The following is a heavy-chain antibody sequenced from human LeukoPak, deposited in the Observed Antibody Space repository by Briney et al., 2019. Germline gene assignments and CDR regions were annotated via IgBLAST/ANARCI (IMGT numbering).Heavy chain of an antibody. CDR1: GFTFSSYG. J-gene: IGHJ6*03. D-gene: IGHD6-13*01. CDR2: IRYDGSNK. Sequence: PGGSLRLSCAASGFTFSSYGMHWVRQAPGKGLEWVAFIRYDGSNKYYADSVKGRFTISRDNSKNTLYLQMNSLRAEDTAVYYCAKVFRLVYSSSWSLGYYYYMDVWGKGTTVTVSS. CDR3: AKVFRLVYSSSWSLGYYYYMDV. V-gene: IGHV3-30*02.